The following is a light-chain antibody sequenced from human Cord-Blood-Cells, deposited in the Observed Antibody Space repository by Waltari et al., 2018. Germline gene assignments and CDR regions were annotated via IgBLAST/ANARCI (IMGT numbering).Light chain of an antibody. Sequence: DIQMTQSPSSLSASVGDRVTITCRESQSISSYLNWYQQKPGKAPKLLIYAASSLQSGVPSRFSGSGSGTDFTLTISSLQPEDFAIYYCQQSYSTPQTFGQGTKVEIK. J-gene: IGKJ1*01. CDR1: QSISSY. CDR3: QQSYSTPQT. CDR2: AAS. V-gene: IGKV1-39*01.